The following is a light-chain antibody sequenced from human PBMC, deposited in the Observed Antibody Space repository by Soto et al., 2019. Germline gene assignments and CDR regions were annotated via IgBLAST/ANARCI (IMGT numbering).Light chain of an antibody. J-gene: IGLJ2*01. Sequence: QSALTQPASVSASPVQSITISCTGTSTDIGAYNSVSWYQQHPGKAPQLMIYDVSYRPSGISSRFSGSKSGNTASLTISGLQADDDASYYCASYTSARVRVFCGGTKVTVL. CDR2: DVS. V-gene: IGLV2-14*03. CDR3: ASYTSARVRV. CDR1: STDIGAYNS.